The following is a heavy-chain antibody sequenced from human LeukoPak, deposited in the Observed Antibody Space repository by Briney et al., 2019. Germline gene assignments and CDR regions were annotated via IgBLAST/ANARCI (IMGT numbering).Heavy chain of an antibody. V-gene: IGHV3-33*01. CDR3: ARELFSSGSCPDG. Sequence: PGRSLRLSCSASGFTFSYYAIHWVRQAPGKGLEWVALIWSEGSNKYYADSVKGRITISRDNSKNTVYLQMNSLRAEDTAVYYCARELFSSGSCPDGWGQGTLVTVSS. CDR1: GFTFSYYA. D-gene: IGHD3-10*01. J-gene: IGHJ4*02. CDR2: IWSEGSNK.